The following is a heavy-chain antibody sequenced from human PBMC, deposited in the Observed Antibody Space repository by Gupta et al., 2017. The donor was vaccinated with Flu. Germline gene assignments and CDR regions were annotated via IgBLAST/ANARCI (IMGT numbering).Heavy chain of an antibody. D-gene: IGHD2-8*01. CDR3: VREPLMLADRRGYDY. J-gene: IGHJ4*02. V-gene: IGHV1-46*01. CDR1: GYTFTNYY. Sequence: QVQLVQSGAEVMRPGASVKISCKASGYTFTNYYIHCVRQAPGQGLEWLGMINSNTGGPIYPQKFQDRITMSRDTSTSTVYMEVNSLTSEDTAVYYCVREPLMLADRRGYDYWGQGTLVTVTS. CDR2: INSNTGGP.